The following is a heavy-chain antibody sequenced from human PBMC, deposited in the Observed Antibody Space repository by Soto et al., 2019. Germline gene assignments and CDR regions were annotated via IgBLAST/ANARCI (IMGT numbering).Heavy chain of an antibody. V-gene: IGHV3-33*01. CDR1: GFTFSSYG. D-gene: IGHD3-22*01. J-gene: IGHJ6*02. CDR3: ARDEYYDSSGYLANYYYYYGMDV. Sequence: GGSLRLSCAASGFTFSSYGMHWVRQAPGKGLEWVAVIWYDGSNKYYADSAKGRFTISRDNSKNTLYLQMNSLRAEDTAVYYCARDEYYDSSGYLANYYYYYGMDVWGQGTTVTVSS. CDR2: IWYDGSNK.